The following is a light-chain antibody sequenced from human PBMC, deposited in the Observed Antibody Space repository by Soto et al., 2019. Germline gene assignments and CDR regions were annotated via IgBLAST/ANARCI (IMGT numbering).Light chain of an antibody. CDR2: KAS. Sequence: DIQMTQSPSTLSASVGDRVTITCRASQSISIWLAWYQQKPGKAPKILIYKASSLESGVPSRFSGSGSGTEFTITISSLQPDDFATYYCQQYSTYTPRTFGQGNKVEIK. V-gene: IGKV1-5*03. CDR3: QQYSTYTPRT. CDR1: QSISIW. J-gene: IGKJ1*01.